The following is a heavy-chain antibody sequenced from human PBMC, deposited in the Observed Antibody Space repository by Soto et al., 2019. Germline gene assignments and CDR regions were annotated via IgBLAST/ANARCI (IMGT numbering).Heavy chain of an antibody. CDR3: AGEVGGTGFHL. V-gene: IGHV1-69*12. J-gene: IGHJ5*02. CDR1: GGTFKNYG. CDR2: IIPMYGIA. Sequence: QVQLVQSGGEVKKPGSSVRVSCRTSGGTFKNYGFSWVRQAPGQGLEWMGGIIPMYGIANYGQIFQGRLTITADESTNTAYMDLSSLKSEYTAVYYCAGEVGGTGFHLWGQGTQVTVSS. D-gene: IGHD1-26*01.